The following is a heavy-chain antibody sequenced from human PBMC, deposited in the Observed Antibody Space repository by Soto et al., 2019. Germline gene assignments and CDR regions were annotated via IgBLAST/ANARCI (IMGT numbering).Heavy chain of an antibody. J-gene: IGHJ5*02. V-gene: IGHV3-23*01. Sequence: GGSLRLSCAASGFTFSSYAMSWARQPPGKGLEWVSAISGSGGSTYYADSVKGRFTISRDNSKNTLYLQMNSLRAEDTAVYYCAEDRRYCSGGSCYYWFDPWGQGTLVTVSS. CDR1: GFTFSSYA. CDR2: ISGSGGST. CDR3: AEDRRYCSGGSCYYWFDP. D-gene: IGHD2-15*01.